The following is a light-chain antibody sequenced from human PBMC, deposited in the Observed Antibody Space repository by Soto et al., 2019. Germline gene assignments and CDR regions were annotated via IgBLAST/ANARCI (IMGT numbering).Light chain of an antibody. J-gene: IGKJ5*01. V-gene: IGKV3-20*01. Sequence: LKQSPGALSLYKRERATLSCRASQSVSSTYLAWYQQKPGQAPRLLIYRTSTRATGIPDRFSGSGSGTDFTLTISRLEPEDFAVYYCQQFGSSVTFGQRGLLEIK. CDR1: QSVSSTY. CDR2: RTS. CDR3: QQFGSSVT.